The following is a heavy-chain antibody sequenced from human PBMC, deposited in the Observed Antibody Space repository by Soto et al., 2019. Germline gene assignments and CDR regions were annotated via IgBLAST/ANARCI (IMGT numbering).Heavy chain of an antibody. Sequence: QVQLQQSGPGLVKPSQTLSLTCTVSGGSISSEYYHWTWIRQSPERGLEWIGYIHHSGSIRYNPSLKSRVTISVDTSTNQLSLHLSSVTAADTALYFYAREDDGGDTLDVWGQGTTVTVSS. CDR1: GGSISSEYYH. CDR3: AREDDGGDTLDV. CDR2: IHHSGSI. J-gene: IGHJ6*02. V-gene: IGHV4-30-4*08. D-gene: IGHD2-21*02.